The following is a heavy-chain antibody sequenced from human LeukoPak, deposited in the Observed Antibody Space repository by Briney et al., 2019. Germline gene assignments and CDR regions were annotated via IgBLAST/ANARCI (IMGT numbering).Heavy chain of an antibody. CDR2: INQDGSEK. CDR3: VRDMHSLYYEFWSGYSLAAFVI. D-gene: IGHD3-3*01. J-gene: IGHJ3*02. Sequence: GALRLSCAVSGFPFSTFCMSWVRQAPGKGLEWVANINQDGSEKYYVDSVRGRFAISRDNAKNSLYLQMNSLRSEDTAVYYIVRDMHSLYYEFWSGYSLAAFVIWGGGTMVSLSS. CDR1: GFPFSTFC. V-gene: IGHV3-7*01.